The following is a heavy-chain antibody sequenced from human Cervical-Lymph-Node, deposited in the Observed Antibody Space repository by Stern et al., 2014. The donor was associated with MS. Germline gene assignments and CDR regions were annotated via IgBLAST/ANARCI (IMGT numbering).Heavy chain of an antibody. D-gene: IGHD5-18*01. J-gene: IGHJ5*02. CDR1: GGSLANFG. CDR2: ISVDTGYT. CDR3: TRGQSSALAPYDH. V-gene: IGHV1-18*01. Sequence: VQLVESGAEVKKPGGSVKVSCKAFGGSLANFGVSWVRQAPGEGLEWVGWISVDTGYTNYAQKFQDRVTITTDASTGTAYMELRSLRSDDTAIYYCTRGQSSALAPYDHWGQGSLVTVSS.